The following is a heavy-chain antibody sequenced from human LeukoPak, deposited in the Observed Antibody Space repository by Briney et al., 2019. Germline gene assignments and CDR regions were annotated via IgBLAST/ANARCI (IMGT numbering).Heavy chain of an antibody. Sequence: TSETLSLTCAVYGGSFSGYYWSWIRQPPGKGLEWIGEINHSGSINYNPSLKSRVTISLDTSKNQLSLKLSSVTAADTAVYYCAREWGYYMDVWGKGTTVTVSS. D-gene: IGHD7-27*01. CDR2: INHSGSI. J-gene: IGHJ6*03. CDR1: GGSFSGYY. V-gene: IGHV4-34*01. CDR3: AREWGYYMDV.